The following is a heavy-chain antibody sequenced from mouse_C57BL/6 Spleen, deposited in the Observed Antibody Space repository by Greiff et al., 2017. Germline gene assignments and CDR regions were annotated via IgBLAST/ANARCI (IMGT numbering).Heavy chain of an antibody. J-gene: IGHJ4*01. CDR1: GFTFSDYG. Sequence: EVKLQESGGGLVKPGGSLKLSCAASGFTFSDYGMHWVRQAPEKGLEWVAYISSGSSTIYYADTVKGRFTISRDNAKNTLFLQMTSRRSEDTAMYYCARVMVKAMDYWGQGTSVTVSS. V-gene: IGHV5-17*01. CDR2: ISSGSSTI. CDR3: ARVMVKAMDY. D-gene: IGHD2-2*01.